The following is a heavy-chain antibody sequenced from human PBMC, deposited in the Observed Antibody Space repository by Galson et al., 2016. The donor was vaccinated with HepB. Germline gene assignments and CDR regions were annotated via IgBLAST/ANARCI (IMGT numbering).Heavy chain of an antibody. D-gene: IGHD1-14*01. Sequence: SVKVSCKASGYTFTSYYLHWVRQAPGHGLEWMGIINPNGGTPKYAQRFQGRVTMTRDPSTTTVFMELSTLRSDDTAIYYCARDAADNRPAAIPGCWGQGTLVTVSS. CDR3: ARDAADNRPAAIPGC. V-gene: IGHV1-46*01. J-gene: IGHJ4*02. CDR2: INPNGGTP. CDR1: GYTFTSYY.